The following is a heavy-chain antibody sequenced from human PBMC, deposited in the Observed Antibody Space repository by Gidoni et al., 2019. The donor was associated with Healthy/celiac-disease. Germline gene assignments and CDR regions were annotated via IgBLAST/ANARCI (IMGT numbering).Heavy chain of an antibody. V-gene: IGHV1-69*01. D-gene: IGHD2-2*01. Sequence: QVQLGQSGAEVKKPGSSVKVSCKASGGTFRSSAIRWVRQAPGQGLEWMGGIIPIFGTANYAQKFQGRVTITADESTSTAYMELSSLRSEDTAVYYCARDRIVPAARGDYYYYMDVWGKGTTVTVSS. CDR3: ARDRIVPAARGDYYYYMDV. CDR2: IIPIFGTA. CDR1: GGTFRSSA. J-gene: IGHJ6*03.